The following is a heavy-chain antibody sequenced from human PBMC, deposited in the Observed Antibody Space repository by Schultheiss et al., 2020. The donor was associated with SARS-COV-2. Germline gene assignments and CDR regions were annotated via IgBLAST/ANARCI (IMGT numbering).Heavy chain of an antibody. J-gene: IGHJ5*02. CDR3: ARGLRNGAVAGSWFDP. Sequence: SETLSLTCTVSGGSISGYYWSWIRQPPGKGLEWIGEINHSGSTNYNPSLKSRVTISVDTSKNQFSLKLSSVTAADTAVYYCARGLRNGAVAGSWFDPWGQGTLVTVSS. CDR2: INHSGST. D-gene: IGHD6-19*01. V-gene: IGHV4-34*01. CDR1: GGSISGYY.